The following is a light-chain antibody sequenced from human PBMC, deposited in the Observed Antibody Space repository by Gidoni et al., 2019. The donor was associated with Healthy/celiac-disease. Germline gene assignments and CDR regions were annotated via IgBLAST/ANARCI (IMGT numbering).Light chain of an antibody. CDR3: QQSYSNPGT. V-gene: IGKV1-39*01. CDR2: AAS. J-gene: IGKJ1*01. Sequence: DIQMTQSPSSLSASVGDRVTITCRASQSISSYLNWYQQKPGKAPKLLIYAASSLQSGVPSRFRGSGSGTEFTLTISSLQPEDFATYYCQQSYSNPGTFGQGTKVEIK. CDR1: QSISSY.